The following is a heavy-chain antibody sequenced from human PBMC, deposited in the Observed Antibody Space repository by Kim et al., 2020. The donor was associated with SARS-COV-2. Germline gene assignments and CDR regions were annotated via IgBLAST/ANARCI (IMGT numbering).Heavy chain of an antibody. V-gene: IGHV3-23*01. Sequence: GGSLRLSCAASGFTFSSYAMSWVRQAPGKGLEWVSAISGSGGSTYYADSVKGRFTISRDNSKNTLYLQMNSLRAEDTAVYYCAKDLPTLGPIMITFGGVISLDYWGQGTLVTVSS. CDR1: GFTFSSYA. CDR2: ISGSGGST. D-gene: IGHD3-16*02. J-gene: IGHJ4*02. CDR3: AKDLPTLGPIMITFGGVISLDY.